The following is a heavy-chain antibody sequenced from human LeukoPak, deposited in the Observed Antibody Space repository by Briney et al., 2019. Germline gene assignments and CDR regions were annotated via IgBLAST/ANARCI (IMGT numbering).Heavy chain of an antibody. Sequence: GASVKVSCKASGGTFSSYAISWVRQAPGQGLEWMGGLIPIFGTANYAQKFQGRVTITADESTSTAYMELSSLRSEDTAVYYCARWRGYSSGWYYFDYWGQGTLVTVSS. CDR2: LIPIFGTA. V-gene: IGHV1-69*13. D-gene: IGHD6-19*01. CDR1: GGTFSSYA. J-gene: IGHJ4*02. CDR3: ARWRGYSSGWYYFDY.